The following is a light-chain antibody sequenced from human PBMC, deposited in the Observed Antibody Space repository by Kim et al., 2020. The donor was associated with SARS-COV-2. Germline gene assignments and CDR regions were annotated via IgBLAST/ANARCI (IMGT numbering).Light chain of an antibody. V-gene: IGKV1-5*03. CDR3: QQYKNYPWT. J-gene: IGKJ1*01. CDR1: QSIAIW. Sequence: DIQMTQSPSTLSAFVGDRVTITCRASQSIAIWLAWYQQKPRKAPKLLIQKASNLQSGVPSRFSGSGSGTEFTLTISSLQPDDFATYYCQQYKNYPWTFGQGTKVDIK. CDR2: KAS.